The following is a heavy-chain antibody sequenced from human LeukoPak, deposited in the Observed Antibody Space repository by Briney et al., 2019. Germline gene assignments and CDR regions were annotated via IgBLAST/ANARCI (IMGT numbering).Heavy chain of an antibody. V-gene: IGHV3-23*01. CDR3: AKERLAYCGGDCYSGSDY. CDR2: ISGSGGST. Sequence: GGPLRLSCAASGFTFGSYGMSWVRQAPGKGLEWVSAISGSGGSTYSADSVKGRFTISRDNSKNTLYLQMNSLRAEDTAVYYCAKERLAYCGGDCYSGSDYWGQGTLVTVSS. CDR1: GFTFGSYG. J-gene: IGHJ4*02. D-gene: IGHD2-21*02.